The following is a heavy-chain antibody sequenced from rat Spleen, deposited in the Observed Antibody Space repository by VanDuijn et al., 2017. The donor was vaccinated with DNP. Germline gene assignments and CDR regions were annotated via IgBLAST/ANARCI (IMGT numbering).Heavy chain of an antibody. J-gene: IGHJ3*01. Sequence: EVQLVESGGDLVXPXRSXXLSCAAXXFTXXXYYXXXVRQAPTSGLEWVSYIRYDGGSTYYEDSVKGRFTISRDNAKSTLYLQMNSLRSEDMATYYCARPARGWFAYWGQGTLVTVSS. CDR2: IRYDGGST. CDR3: ARPARGWFAY. CDR1: XFTXXXYY. V-gene: IGHV5-22*01.